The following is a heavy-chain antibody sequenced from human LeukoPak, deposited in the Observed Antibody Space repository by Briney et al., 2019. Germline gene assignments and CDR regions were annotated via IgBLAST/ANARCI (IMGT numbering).Heavy chain of an antibody. V-gene: IGHV3-66*01. CDR2: IYSGGST. J-gene: IGHJ4*02. D-gene: IGHD3-22*01. CDR1: GFTVSSNY. Sequence: GGSLRLSCAASGFTVSSNYMSWVRQAPGKGLEWVSVIYSGGSTYYADSVKGRFTISRDNSKNTLYLQMNSLRAEDTAVYYCARAGENYYDSSGPLDWWGQGTLVTVSS. CDR3: ARAGENYYDSSGPLDW.